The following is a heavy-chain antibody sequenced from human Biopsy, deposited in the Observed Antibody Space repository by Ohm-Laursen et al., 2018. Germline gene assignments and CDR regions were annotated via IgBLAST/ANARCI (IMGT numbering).Heavy chain of an antibody. CDR3: ATNSRGGELEPWKGHYYGMDV. CDR2: FDLDDGET. V-gene: IGHV1-24*01. D-gene: IGHD1-1*01. J-gene: IGHJ6*02. CDR1: GYTLTELS. Sequence: ASVKVSCKVSGYTLTELSMYWVRQAPGKGLEWMGSFDLDDGETINVQRFQGRVTMTADTSTDTTYMEMSCLRSDDTAVYYCATNSRGGELEPWKGHYYGMDVWGQGTSVSVSS.